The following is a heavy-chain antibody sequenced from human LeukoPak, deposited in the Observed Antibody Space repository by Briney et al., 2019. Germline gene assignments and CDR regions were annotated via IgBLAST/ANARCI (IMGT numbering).Heavy chain of an antibody. V-gene: IGHV1-24*01. D-gene: IGHD2-15*01. CDR1: GYTLTELS. Sequence: ASVKVSCKVSGYTLTELSMHWVRQAPGKGLEWMGGFDPEDGETIYAQKFQGRVTMTEDTSTDTAYMELSSLRSEDTAVHYCATGPPCSGGSCYSFKLDYWGQGTLVTVSS. J-gene: IGHJ4*02. CDR2: FDPEDGET. CDR3: ATGPPCSGGSCYSFKLDY.